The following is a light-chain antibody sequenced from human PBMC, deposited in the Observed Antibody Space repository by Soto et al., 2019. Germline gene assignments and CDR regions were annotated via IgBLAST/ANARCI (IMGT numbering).Light chain of an antibody. Sequence: EIVVTQSPATLSVSPGERVTLSCRASQSVSSSLAWYQQRPGQAPRLLIYDTSTRAAGISARFSGSGSGTEFTLTISSLQSEDFAVYYCLQYNFWRPYSFGQGTKLEI. CDR3: LQYNFWRPYS. CDR1: QSVSSS. V-gene: IGKV3-15*01. CDR2: DTS. J-gene: IGKJ2*03.